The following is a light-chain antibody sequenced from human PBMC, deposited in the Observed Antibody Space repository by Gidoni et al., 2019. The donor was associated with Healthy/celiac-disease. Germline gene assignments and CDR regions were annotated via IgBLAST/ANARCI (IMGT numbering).Light chain of an antibody. CDR2: AAS. CDR3: QKYNSAPFT. CDR1: QGISNY. Sequence: DIQMTQSPSSLSASVGDRVTLTCRASQGISNYLAWYQHKPGKVPKLLIYAASTLQSGVPSRFSGSGSGTDFTLTISSLQPEDVATYYWQKYNSAPFTFGPGTKVDIK. V-gene: IGKV1-27*01. J-gene: IGKJ3*01.